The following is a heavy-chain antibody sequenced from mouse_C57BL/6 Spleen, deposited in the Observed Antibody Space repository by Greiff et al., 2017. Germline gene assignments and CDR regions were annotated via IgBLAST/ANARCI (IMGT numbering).Heavy chain of an antibody. CDR1: GYTFTSYW. V-gene: IGHV1-59*01. CDR3: ARTSLNYGSSYFDY. Sequence: QVQLQQPGAELVRPGTSVKLSCKASGYTFTSYWMPWVKQRPGQGLEWIGVIDPSDSYTNYNQKFKGKATLTVDTSSSTAYMQLSSLTSEDSAVYCCARTSLNYGSSYFDYWGQGTTLTVSS. D-gene: IGHD1-1*01. J-gene: IGHJ2*01. CDR2: IDPSDSYT.